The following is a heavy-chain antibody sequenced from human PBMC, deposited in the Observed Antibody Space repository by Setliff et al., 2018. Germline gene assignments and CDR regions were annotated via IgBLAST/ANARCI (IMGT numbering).Heavy chain of an antibody. Sequence: GGSLRLSCTASGFTFSSYAMSWVRQAPGKGLEWVSGLNDVGHNTYYADSVKGRFTISRDNSKNTLYLQMNSLRAEDAAVYYCTRQTSPHPDSSGYYYDLTFYYYMDVWGKGTTVTVSS. CDR3: TRQTSPHPDSSGYYYDLTFYYYMDV. D-gene: IGHD3-22*01. CDR1: GFTFSSYA. CDR2: LNDVGHNT. V-gene: IGHV3-23*01. J-gene: IGHJ6*03.